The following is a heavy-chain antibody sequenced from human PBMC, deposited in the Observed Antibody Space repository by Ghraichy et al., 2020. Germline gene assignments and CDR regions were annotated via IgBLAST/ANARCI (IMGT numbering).Heavy chain of an antibody. D-gene: IGHD2-15*01. CDR1: GFTFSSYS. CDR3: ARSSPLRGGKGYFDY. CDR2: ISSSSSYI. J-gene: IGHJ4*02. Sequence: GGSLRLSCAASGFTFSSYSMNWVRQAPGKGLEWVSSISSSSSYIYYADSVKGRFTISRDNAKNSLYLQMNSLRAEDTAVYYCARSSPLRGGKGYFDYWGQGTLVTVSS. V-gene: IGHV3-21*01.